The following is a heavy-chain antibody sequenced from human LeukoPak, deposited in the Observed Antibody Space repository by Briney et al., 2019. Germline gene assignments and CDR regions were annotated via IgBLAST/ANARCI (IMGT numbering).Heavy chain of an antibody. J-gene: IGHJ4*02. D-gene: IGHD3-22*01. CDR3: ARDGYDSSGYLDY. CDR2: ISYDGSNK. V-gene: IGHV3-30*04. Sequence: PGGSLRLSCAAPGFTFSSYAMHWVRQAPGKGLEWVAVISYDGSNKYYADSVKGRFTISRDNSKNTLYLQMNSLRAEDTAVYYCARDGYDSSGYLDYWGQGTLVTVSS. CDR1: GFTFSSYA.